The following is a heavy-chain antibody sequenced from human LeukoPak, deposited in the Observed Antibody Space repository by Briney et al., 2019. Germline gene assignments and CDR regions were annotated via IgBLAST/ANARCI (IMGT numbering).Heavy chain of an antibody. V-gene: IGHV1-18*01. J-gene: IGHJ4*02. CDR2: ISGYNGNT. CDR1: GYTFSSHG. D-gene: IGHD2-2*01. Sequence: ASVKVSCKASGYTFSSHGFSWVRQAPGQGLEWMGWISGYNGNTNYAQKLQGRVTTTTDTSTRTAYMELRSLRSDDTAVYYCARDYCSSTSCYLDYWGQGTLVTVSS. CDR3: ARDYCSSTSCYLDY.